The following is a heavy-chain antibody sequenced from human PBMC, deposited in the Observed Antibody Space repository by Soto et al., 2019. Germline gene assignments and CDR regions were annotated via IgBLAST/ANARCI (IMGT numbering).Heavy chain of an antibody. CDR2: IYYRGST. CDR3: ASPSSSWPPYYFDY. D-gene: IGHD6-13*01. J-gene: IGHJ4*02. CDR1: GGSISSSSYY. V-gene: IGHV4-39*01. Sequence: SETLSLTCTVSGGSISSSSYYWGWIRQPPGKGLEWIGSIYYRGSTYYNPSLKNRVTISVDTSNNHFSLKLTSVTAADTAVYYCASPSSSWPPYYFDYWGQGTLVT.